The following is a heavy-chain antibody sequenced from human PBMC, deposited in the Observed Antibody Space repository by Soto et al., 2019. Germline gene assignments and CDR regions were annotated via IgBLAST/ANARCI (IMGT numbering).Heavy chain of an antibody. J-gene: IGHJ6*04. CDR1: CYTCTMYY. CDR3: ARDRREGSIEPRTGYKCFAP. D-gene: IGHD6-6*01. V-gene: IGHV1-18*01. CDR2: ISAYNGNT. Sequence: ASLDVSCKASCYTCTMYYINLVRHGPLQWLEWMGWISAYNGNTNYAQKLQGRVTMTTDTSTSTAYMELRSLRSDDTAVYYCARDRREGSIEPRTGYKCFAPRGNGNMVHVSS.